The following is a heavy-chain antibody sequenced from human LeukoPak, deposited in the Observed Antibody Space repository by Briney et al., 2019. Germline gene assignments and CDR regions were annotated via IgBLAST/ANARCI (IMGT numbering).Heavy chain of an antibody. Sequence: PGGSLRLSCVASGFTFSDYYMSWVRQAPGKGLEWVANIKLDGSEKNYVDSVKGRFTISRDNTKNSLYLQMNSLRVEDTAVFYCARDQYDTWSRRGNFDSWGQGTLVIVSS. J-gene: IGHJ4*02. CDR3: ARDQYDTWSRRGNFDS. V-gene: IGHV3-7*03. CDR1: GFTFSDYY. CDR2: IKLDGSEK. D-gene: IGHD3-3*01.